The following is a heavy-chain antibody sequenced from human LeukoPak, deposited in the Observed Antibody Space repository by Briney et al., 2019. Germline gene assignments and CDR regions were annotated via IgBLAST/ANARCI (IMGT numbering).Heavy chain of an antibody. CDR1: GFTFSGSA. Sequence: GGSLRLSCAASGFTFSGSAMHWVRQASGKGLEWVGRIRSKANSYATAYAASVKGRFTISRDDSKNTAYLRMNSLKTEDTAVYYCTRQMSYYDILTGYYTLYYFDYWGQGTLVTVSS. CDR3: TRQMSYYDILTGYYTLYYFDY. V-gene: IGHV3-73*01. D-gene: IGHD3-9*01. J-gene: IGHJ4*02. CDR2: IRSKANSYAT.